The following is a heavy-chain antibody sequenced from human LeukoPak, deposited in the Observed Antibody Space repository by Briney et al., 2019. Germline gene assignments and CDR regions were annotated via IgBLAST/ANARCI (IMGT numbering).Heavy chain of an antibody. CDR1: GASITSTNW. CDR3: ARAQEGCSRSSCYLGP. D-gene: IGHD2-2*01. Sequence: SETLSLTCAISGASITSTNWWVWVRQPPGKGLEWIGEMHHSGRTNYNPSLRSRVAMSLDKSNNQFYLRLSSVAAADTALYYCARAQEGCSRSSCYLGPWGQGTQVTVSS. J-gene: IGHJ5*02. CDR2: MHHSGRT. V-gene: IGHV4-4*02.